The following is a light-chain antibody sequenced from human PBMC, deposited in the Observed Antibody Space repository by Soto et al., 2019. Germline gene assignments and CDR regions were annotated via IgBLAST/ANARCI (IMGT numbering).Light chain of an antibody. J-gene: IGKJ1*01. V-gene: IGKV1-27*01. CDR2: AAS. CDR1: QGISNY. CDR3: QKYNSAPWT. Sequence: DIQMTQSPSSLSTSVGDRVTITCRSSQGISNYLAWYQQKPGKVPKRLIYAASTVQSGVPSRFIGGGSGTDFTLTISILQSEDVATYYCQKYNSAPWTFGQGTKLEI.